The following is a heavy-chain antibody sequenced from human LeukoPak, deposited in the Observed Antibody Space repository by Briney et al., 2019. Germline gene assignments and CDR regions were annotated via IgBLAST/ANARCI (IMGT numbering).Heavy chain of an antibody. CDR1: GITFRNYG. CDR2: IWYDGSNK. CDR3: ASGRGSGGSHTSYFDY. V-gene: IGHV3-33*01. J-gene: IGHJ4*02. D-gene: IGHD3-16*01. Sequence: GGSLRLSCAASGITFRNYGMHWVRQAPGKGLEWVAIIWYDGSNKYYADSVRGRFTISRDNSKSTLYLQMSSLRVEDTAVYYCASGRGSGGSHTSYFDYWGQGTLVTVSS.